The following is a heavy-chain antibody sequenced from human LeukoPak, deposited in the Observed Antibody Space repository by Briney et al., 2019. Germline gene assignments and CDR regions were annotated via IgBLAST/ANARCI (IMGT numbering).Heavy chain of an antibody. CDR1: GGSISSGGYY. D-gene: IGHD3-16*01. Sequence: SETLSLTCTVSGGSISSGGYYWSCIRQHPGKGLEWIGYIYYSGSTYYNPSLKSRVTISVDTSKNQFSLKLSSVTAADTAVYYCEREAPRGIDPWRQGTLVTVSS. CDR3: EREAPRGIDP. J-gene: IGHJ5*02. CDR2: IYYSGST. V-gene: IGHV4-31*03.